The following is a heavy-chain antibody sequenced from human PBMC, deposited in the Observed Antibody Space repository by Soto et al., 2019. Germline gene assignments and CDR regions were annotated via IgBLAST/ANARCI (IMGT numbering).Heavy chain of an antibody. CDR3: ARGAHPYFNDY. V-gene: IGHV1-8*01. J-gene: IGHJ4*02. Sequence: QVQLVQSGAEVKKPGASVKVSCKASGYTFTSYDINWVRQATGQGLEWMGWMNPNNNNTGYAQKFQGRVAMTRNTSMSTAYMELSSLGSEDTAVYYCARGAHPYFNDYWGQGTLVTVSS. D-gene: IGHD2-8*01. CDR2: MNPNNNNT. CDR1: GYTFTSYD.